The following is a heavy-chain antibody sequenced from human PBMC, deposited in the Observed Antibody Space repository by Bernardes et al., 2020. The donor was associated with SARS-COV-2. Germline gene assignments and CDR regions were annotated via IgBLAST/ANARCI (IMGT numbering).Heavy chain of an antibody. J-gene: IGHJ2*01. CDR1: GYTFTSHW. CDR3: ARHPAVYCSGGGCQQPWYLDL. V-gene: IGHV5-10-1*01. Sequence: GEPLKISCKGSGYTFTSHWISWVRQMPGKGLEWMGRIDPSDSYSEYSPSFQGDVSFSSDKSTSTAYLKWSGLKASDTAMYYCARHPAVYCSGGGCQQPWYLDLWGRGTLVNVSS. CDR2: IDPSDSYS. D-gene: IGHD2-15*01.